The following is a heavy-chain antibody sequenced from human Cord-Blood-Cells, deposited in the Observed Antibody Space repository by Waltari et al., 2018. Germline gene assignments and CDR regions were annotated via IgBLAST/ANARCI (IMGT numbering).Heavy chain of an antibody. J-gene: IGHJ5*02. CDR1: GYTFTSYD. D-gene: IGHD6-13*01. V-gene: IGHV1-8*01. CDR2: NNPNKGNT. Sequence: QVQLVQSGAEVKKPGASVKVSCKASGYTFTSYDINWVRQATGQGLEWMGCNNPNKGNTGYAQKFQGRGTMTRNTSISTAYMELSSLRSEDTAVYYCASGGEEYSSSWYNWFDPWGQGTLVTVSS. CDR3: ASGGEEYSSSWYNWFDP.